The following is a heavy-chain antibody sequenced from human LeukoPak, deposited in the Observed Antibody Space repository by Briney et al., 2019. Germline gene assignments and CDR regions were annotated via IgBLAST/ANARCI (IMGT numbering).Heavy chain of an antibody. V-gene: IGHV3-7*03. D-gene: IGHD5-24*01. Sequence: GGSLRLSCATSGFNFNDAWMNWVRQAPGKGLEWVANIKPDGGEQYYVDSVKGRFTISRDNAENSLYLQLSSLRAEDTAVYYCAREQRTFDYWGQGILVTVSS. CDR3: AREQRTFDY. J-gene: IGHJ4*02. CDR2: IKPDGGEQ. CDR1: GFNFNDAW.